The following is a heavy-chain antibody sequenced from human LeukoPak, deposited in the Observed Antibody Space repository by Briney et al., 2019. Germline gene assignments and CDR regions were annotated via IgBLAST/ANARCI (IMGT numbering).Heavy chain of an antibody. V-gene: IGHV3-30-3*01. CDR3: ARDPEYYDYVWGSYRYTDDAFDI. J-gene: IGHJ3*02. D-gene: IGHD3-16*02. CDR1: GFTFSSYA. CDR2: ISYDGSNK. Sequence: GGSLRLSCAASGFTFSSYAMSWVRQAPGKGLEWVAVISYDGSNKYYADSVKGRFTISRDNSKNTLYLQMNSLRAEDTAVYYCARDPEYYDYVWGSYRYTDDAFDIWGQGTMVTVSS.